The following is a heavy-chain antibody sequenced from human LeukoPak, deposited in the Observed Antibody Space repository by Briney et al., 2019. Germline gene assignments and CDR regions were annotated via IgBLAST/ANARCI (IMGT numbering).Heavy chain of an antibody. Sequence: SETLSLTCTVSGGSISSGGYYWSWIRQHPGKGLEWIGYIYYSGSTYYNPSLKSRVTISVDTSKNQFSLKLSSVTAADTAVYYCARELYGDYVDYWGQGTLVTVSS. J-gene: IGHJ4*02. CDR3: ARELYGDYVDY. CDR2: IYYSGST. V-gene: IGHV4-31*03. D-gene: IGHD3-16*02. CDR1: GGSISSGGYY.